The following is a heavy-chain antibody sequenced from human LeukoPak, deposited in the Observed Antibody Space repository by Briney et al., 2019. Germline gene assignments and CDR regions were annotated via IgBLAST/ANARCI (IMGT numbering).Heavy chain of an antibody. D-gene: IGHD3/OR15-3a*01. J-gene: IGHJ4*02. V-gene: IGHV3-23*01. CDR2: ISGSGGST. CDR1: GFIFSNYA. CDR3: AKDHGR. Sequence: PGGSLRLSCAASGFIFSNYAMSWVRQAPGKGLEWVASISGSGGSTYYADSVKGRFIISRDNPENTLYLQMNRLRVEDTAVYYCAKDHGRWGQGTLVTASS.